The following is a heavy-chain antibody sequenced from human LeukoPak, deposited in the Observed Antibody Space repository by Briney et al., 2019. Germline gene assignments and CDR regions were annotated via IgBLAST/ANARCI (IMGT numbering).Heavy chain of an antibody. CDR2: INPSGST. J-gene: IGHJ4*02. V-gene: IGHV4-39*07. CDR3: ARGADAKKVGY. Sequence: SETLSLTSTVSLDSISSGAYYWSWIRQHPGNGLEWIGEINPSGSTYYNSSLKSRVSLSVYTSKNEFSMNLSSVTAADTAVYYCARGADAKKVGYWGQGTLVTVSS. CDR1: LDSISSGAYY.